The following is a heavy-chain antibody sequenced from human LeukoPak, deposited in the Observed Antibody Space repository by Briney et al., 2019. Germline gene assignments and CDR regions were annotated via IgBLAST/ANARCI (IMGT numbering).Heavy chain of an antibody. J-gene: IGHJ3*02. CDR2: IYTSGST. D-gene: IGHD6-19*01. CDR3: AREKSSGWYGDAFDI. V-gene: IGHV4-4*07. Sequence: PSETLSLTCTVSGGSISSYYWSWIRQPAGKGLEWIGRIYTSGSTNYNPSLESRVTMSVDTSKNQFSLKLSSVTAADTAVYYCAREKSSGWYGDAFDIWGQGTMVTVSS. CDR1: GGSISSYY.